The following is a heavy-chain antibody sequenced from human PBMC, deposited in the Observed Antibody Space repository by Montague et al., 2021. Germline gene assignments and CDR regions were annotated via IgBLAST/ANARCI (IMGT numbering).Heavy chain of an antibody. V-gene: IGHV4-59*13. Sequence: SETLSLTCTVSGGSISNYFWTWIRQPPGKGLEWIWFISYCGRTNFNPSLKSRVTISLDTSKNQFSLNLSSVTAADSAVYYCARDTTTDGFDIWGQGTMVTVSS. CDR2: ISYCGRT. J-gene: IGHJ3*02. CDR3: ARDTTTDGFDI. D-gene: IGHD1-1*01. CDR1: GGSISNYF.